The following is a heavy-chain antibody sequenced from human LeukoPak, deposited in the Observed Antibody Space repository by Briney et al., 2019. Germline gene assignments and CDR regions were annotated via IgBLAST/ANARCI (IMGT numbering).Heavy chain of an antibody. Sequence: SETLSLTCNVSGYSISSGYYWGWIRQPPGKGPEWIGRIYHSGSTYYNPSLKSRVTISVDTSKNQFSLKLSSVTAADTAVYYCARAGYTLSMDVWSKGTTVTVSS. J-gene: IGHJ6*03. CDR3: ARAGYTLSMDV. D-gene: IGHD6-13*01. CDR2: IYHSGST. CDR1: GYSISSGYY. V-gene: IGHV4-38-2*02.